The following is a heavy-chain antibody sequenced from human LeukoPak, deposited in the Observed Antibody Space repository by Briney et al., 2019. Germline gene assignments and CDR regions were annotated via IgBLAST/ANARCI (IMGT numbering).Heavy chain of an antibody. CDR1: GYTFTDYY. Sequence: ASVKVSCKASGYTFTDYYMHWVRQAPGQGVEWMGWINPNGGGTNYAQKFQGRVTMTRDTSINTAYMELSRLRSDDTAVYYCASLYGDYVSSDYWGQGTLVSVSS. CDR2: INPNGGGT. CDR3: ASLYGDYVSSDY. V-gene: IGHV1-2*02. J-gene: IGHJ4*02. D-gene: IGHD4-17*01.